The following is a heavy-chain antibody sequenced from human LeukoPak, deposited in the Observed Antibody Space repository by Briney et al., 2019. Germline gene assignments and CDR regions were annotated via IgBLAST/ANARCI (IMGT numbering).Heavy chain of an antibody. CDR2: ISGSTSYT. J-gene: IGHJ5*02. Sequence: GGSLRLSCAASGFTFSDYYMSWIRQAPGKGLEWVSYISGSTSYTNYADSVKGRFTISRDNAKNSLYLQMNSLRAEDTAVYYCARARNDYDSSGFSALDLWGQGTLVTVSS. CDR1: GFTFSDYY. V-gene: IGHV3-11*05. D-gene: IGHD3-22*01. CDR3: ARARNDYDSSGFSALDL.